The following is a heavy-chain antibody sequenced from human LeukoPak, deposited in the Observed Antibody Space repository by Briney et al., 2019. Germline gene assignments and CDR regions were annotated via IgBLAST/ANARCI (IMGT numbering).Heavy chain of an antibody. V-gene: IGHV3-33*01. Sequence: GRSLRLSCAASGFTFSSYGMHWVRQAPGKGLEWVAVIWYDGSNKYYADSVKGRFTISRDNSKNTLYLQMNSLRAEDTAVYYCARASGGAQIDYWGRGTLVTVSS. CDR2: IWYDGSNK. J-gene: IGHJ4*02. D-gene: IGHD1-26*01. CDR3: ARASGGAQIDY. CDR1: GFTFSSYG.